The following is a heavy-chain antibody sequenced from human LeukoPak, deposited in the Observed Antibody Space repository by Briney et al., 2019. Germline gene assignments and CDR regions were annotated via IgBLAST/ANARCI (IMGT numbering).Heavy chain of an antibody. D-gene: IGHD2-2*01. CDR1: GGSFSGYY. J-gene: IGHJ5*02. CDR3: ARASGYCSSTSCYGVFHRNWFDP. V-gene: IGHV4-34*01. CDR2: INHSGST. Sequence: ASETLSLTCAVSGGSFSGYYWSSIRQPPGPELEGIGEINHSGSTNYNPSLKSRVTISVDTSKNQFSLKLSSVTAADTAVYYCARASGYCSSTSCYGVFHRNWFDPWGQGTLVTVSS.